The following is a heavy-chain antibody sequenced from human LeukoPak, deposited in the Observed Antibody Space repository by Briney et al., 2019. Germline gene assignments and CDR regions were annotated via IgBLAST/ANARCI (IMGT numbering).Heavy chain of an antibody. D-gene: IGHD4-17*01. V-gene: IGHV3-30*03. CDR2: MSSDASDK. CDR1: GFTFSHYG. CDR3: TKRGDDGDYPYYFDY. J-gene: IGHJ4*02. Sequence: GRSLRLSCAASGFTFSHYGMHWVRQAPGKGLEWVAVMSSDASDKYYADSVKGRFTISRDNSKNTLYLQMNSLRAEDTAVYYCTKRGDDGDYPYYFDYWGQGTLVTVSS.